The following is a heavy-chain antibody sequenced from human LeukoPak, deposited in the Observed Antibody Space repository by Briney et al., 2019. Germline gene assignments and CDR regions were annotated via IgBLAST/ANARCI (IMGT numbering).Heavy chain of an antibody. Sequence: PGGSLRLSCAASGFIFTRHAMNWARQAPGKGLEWVSTISDSGGGTYYADSVEGRFTISRDNSKNTLYLQMNSLRADDTAVYYCDGADFWGQGTLVTVSS. J-gene: IGHJ4*02. CDR3: DGADF. V-gene: IGHV3-23*01. CDR2: ISDSGGGT. CDR1: GFIFTRHA.